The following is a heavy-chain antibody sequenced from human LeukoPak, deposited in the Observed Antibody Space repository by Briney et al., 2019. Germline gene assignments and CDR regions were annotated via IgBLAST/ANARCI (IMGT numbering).Heavy chain of an antibody. CDR1: GGSFSGYY. V-gene: IGHV4-34*01. Sequence: SETLSLTCAVYGGSFSGYYWSWIRQRPGEGLEWIGEINHSGSTNYNPSVKSRVTISVDTSKIQFSLKLSSVTAADTAVYYCARLGEQPGPQGYYYYMDGWGKGTTVTGSS. J-gene: IGHJ6*03. CDR2: INHSGST. CDR3: ARLGEQPGPQGYYYYMDG. D-gene: IGHD1-26*01.